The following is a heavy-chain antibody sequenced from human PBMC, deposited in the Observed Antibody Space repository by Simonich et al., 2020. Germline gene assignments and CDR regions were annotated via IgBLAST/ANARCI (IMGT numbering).Heavy chain of an antibody. J-gene: IGHJ4*02. CDR3: ARDLGSSYYFDY. CDR2: ISYDGSNK. D-gene: IGHD6-6*01. V-gene: IGHV3-30*07. CDR1: GFTFSSYA. Sequence: GGGVVQPGRSLRLSCAASGFTFSSYALHWVRQAPGKGLGGVAVISYDGSNKYYADYVKGRFTISRDNSKNTLYLQMNSLRAEDTAVYYCARDLGSSYYFDYWGQGTLVTVSS.